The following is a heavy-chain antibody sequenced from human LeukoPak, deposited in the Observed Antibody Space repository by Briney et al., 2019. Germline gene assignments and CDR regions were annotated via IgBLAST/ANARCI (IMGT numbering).Heavy chain of an antibody. V-gene: IGHV3-30*04. D-gene: IGHD4/OR15-4a*01. Sequence: PGRSLRLSCAASGFTFSSYAMHWVRQAPGKGPEWVAVISYDGSNKYYADSVKGRFTISRDNSKNTLYLQMNSLRAEDTAVYYCARGGTINYYYYGMDVWGKGTTVTVSS. J-gene: IGHJ6*04. CDR1: GFTFSSYA. CDR2: ISYDGSNK. CDR3: ARGGTINYYYYGMDV.